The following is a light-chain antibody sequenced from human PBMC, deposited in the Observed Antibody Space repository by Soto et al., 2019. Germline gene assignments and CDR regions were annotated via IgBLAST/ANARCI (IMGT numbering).Light chain of an antibody. Sequence: SYELTQQPSVSVSPGQTASITCSGDKLGDKYACWYQQKPGQSPVLVIYQDSKRPSGIPERFSGSNSGNTATLTISGTQAMDEADYYCQAWDSSTAPVFGGGTKLTVL. CDR3: QAWDSSTAPV. CDR2: QDS. V-gene: IGLV3-1*01. CDR1: KLGDKY. J-gene: IGLJ2*01.